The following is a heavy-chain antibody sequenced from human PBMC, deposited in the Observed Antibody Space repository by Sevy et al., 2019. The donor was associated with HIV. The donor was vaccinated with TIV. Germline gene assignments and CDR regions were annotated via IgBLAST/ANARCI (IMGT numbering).Heavy chain of an antibody. CDR3: AREGCTKPHDY. J-gene: IGHJ4*02. CDR1: GFDFSIYS. D-gene: IGHD2-8*01. Sequence: GGSLRLSCAASGFDFSIYSMSWVRQAPGKGLEWVSTLSFGCGKINYADSVKGRFTISRDNSKSSVYLQMNNMRVEDTARYYCAREGCTKPHDYWGQGTLVTVSS. V-gene: IGHV3-23*01. CDR2: LSFGCGKI.